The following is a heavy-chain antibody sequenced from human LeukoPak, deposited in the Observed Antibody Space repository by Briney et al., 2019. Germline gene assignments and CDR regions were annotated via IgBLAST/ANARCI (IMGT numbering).Heavy chain of an antibody. V-gene: IGHV1-8*01. D-gene: IGHD1-26*01. CDR3: ARRSPGWELLGYYYYYGMDV. Sequence: ASVKVSWKASGYTFTSYDINWVRQATGQGLEWMGWMNPNSGNTGYAQKLQGRVTMTRNTSISTAYMELSSLRSEDTAVYYCARRSPGWELLGYYYYYGMDVWGQGTTVTVSS. CDR1: GYTFTSYD. J-gene: IGHJ6*02. CDR2: MNPNSGNT.